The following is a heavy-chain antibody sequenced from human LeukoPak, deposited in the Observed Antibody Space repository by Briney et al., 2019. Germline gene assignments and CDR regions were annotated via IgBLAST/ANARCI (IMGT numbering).Heavy chain of an antibody. CDR1: GYTFTSYG. J-gene: IGHJ5*02. CDR2: ISAYNGNT. Sequence: ASVKVSCTASGYTFTSYGISWVRQAPGQGLEWMGWISAYNGNTNYAQKLQGRVTMTTDTSTSTAYMELRSLRSDDTAVYYCARDWGHYDSSGYWFDPWGQGTLVTVSS. CDR3: ARDWGHYDSSGYWFDP. V-gene: IGHV1-18*01. D-gene: IGHD3-22*01.